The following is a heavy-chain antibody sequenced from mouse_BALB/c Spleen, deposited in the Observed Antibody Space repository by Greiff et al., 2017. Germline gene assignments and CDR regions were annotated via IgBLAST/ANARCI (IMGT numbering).Heavy chain of an antibody. CDR3: ARMGFVTTVGAMDY. CDR1: GFSLTSYG. Sequence: VKLQESGPGLVQPSQSLSITCTVSGFSLTSYGVHWVRQSPGKGLEWLGVIWSGGSTDYNAAFISRLSISKDNSKSQVFFKMNSLQADDTAIYYCARMGFVTTVGAMDYWGQGTSVTVSS. J-gene: IGHJ4*01. CDR2: IWSGGST. D-gene: IGHD1-1*01. V-gene: IGHV2-4-1*01.